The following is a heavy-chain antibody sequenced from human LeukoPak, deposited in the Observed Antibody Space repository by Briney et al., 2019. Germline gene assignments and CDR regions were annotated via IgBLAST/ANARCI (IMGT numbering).Heavy chain of an antibody. CDR3: AKLNADYYGSGIVDY. CDR1: GFTFSSYA. Sequence: PGGALRLSCAASGFTFSSYAMSWVRQAPGKGLEWVSGISGSGGRTYYADSVKGRFTISRDNSKNTLYLQMNSLRADDTAVYYCAKLNADYYGSGIVDYWGQGSLVTVSS. J-gene: IGHJ4*02. CDR2: ISGSGGRT. D-gene: IGHD3-10*01. V-gene: IGHV3-23*01.